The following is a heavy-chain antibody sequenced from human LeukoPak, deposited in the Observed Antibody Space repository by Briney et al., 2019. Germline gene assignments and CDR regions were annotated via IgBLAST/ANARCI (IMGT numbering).Heavy chain of an antibody. D-gene: IGHD2-8*01. CDR1: GGSISSSSYY. CDR3: ARVHFTLYPD. CDR2: IYYSGST. J-gene: IGHJ3*01. Sequence: SETLSLTCTVSGGSISSSSYYWGWIRQPPGKGLEWIGSIYYSGSTYYNPSLKSRVTMSVDTSKNQFPLKLNSVTAADTAVYYCARVHFTLYPDWGQGTMVTVSS. V-gene: IGHV4-39*06.